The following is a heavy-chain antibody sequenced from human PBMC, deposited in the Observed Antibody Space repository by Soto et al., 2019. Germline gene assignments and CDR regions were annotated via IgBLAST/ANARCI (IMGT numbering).Heavy chain of an antibody. Sequence: SETLSLTCTVSGVSVSSGSFYWAWIRQPPGKGLEWIGFGSYSGTTNYNVSLKSRVSISVDTSKNQVSLKLSSVTAADTAMYYCARAVYYYDSSGHDYLYYFDYWGQGTLVTVSS. CDR3: ARAVYYYDSSGHDYLYYFDY. V-gene: IGHV4-61*01. CDR1: GVSVSSGSFY. CDR2: GSYSGTT. J-gene: IGHJ4*02. D-gene: IGHD3-22*01.